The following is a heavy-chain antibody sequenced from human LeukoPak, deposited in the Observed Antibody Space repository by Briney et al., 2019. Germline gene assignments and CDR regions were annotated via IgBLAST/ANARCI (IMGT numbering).Heavy chain of an antibody. CDR1: GYTFTSYG. V-gene: IGHV1-18*01. CDR3: ARDERYCSSTSCPYYFDY. D-gene: IGHD2-2*01. J-gene: IGHJ4*02. Sequence: ASVKVSCKASGYTFTSYGISWVRQAPGQGLEWMGWISAYNGNTNYAQKLQGRVTMTTDTSTSTAYMELRSLRSDDTAVYYCARDERYCSSTSCPYYFDYWGQGTLVTISS. CDR2: ISAYNGNT.